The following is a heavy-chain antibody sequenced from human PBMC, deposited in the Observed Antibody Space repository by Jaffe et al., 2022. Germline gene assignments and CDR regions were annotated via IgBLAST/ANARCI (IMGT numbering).Heavy chain of an antibody. V-gene: IGHV2-5*02. CDR2: IYWDDDK. CDR3: AHSSPLTGYDSSGYYYESCDYFDY. J-gene: IGHJ4*02. Sequence: QITLKESGPTLVKPTQTLTLTCTFSGFSLSTSGVGVGWIRQPPGKALEWLALIYWDDDKRYSPSLKSRLTITKDTSKNQVVLTMTNMDPVDTATYYCAHSSPLTGYDSSGYYYESCDYFDYWGQGTLVTVSS. D-gene: IGHD3-22*01. CDR1: GFSLSTSGVG.